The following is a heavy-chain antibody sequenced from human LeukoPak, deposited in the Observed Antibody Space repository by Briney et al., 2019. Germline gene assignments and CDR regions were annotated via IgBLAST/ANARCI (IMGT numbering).Heavy chain of an antibody. Sequence: SETLSLTCTVSDHSISSGYYWGWIRRPPGKGLEWIGRVYHSGSTYYSPSLKSRVTISVDTSKNHFSLQLSSVTAADTAVYYCTRVRPGSQSDYWGQGTLVTVSS. CDR3: TRVRPGSQSDY. CDR2: VYHSGST. D-gene: IGHD3-10*01. CDR1: DHSISSGYY. J-gene: IGHJ4*02. V-gene: IGHV4-38-2*02.